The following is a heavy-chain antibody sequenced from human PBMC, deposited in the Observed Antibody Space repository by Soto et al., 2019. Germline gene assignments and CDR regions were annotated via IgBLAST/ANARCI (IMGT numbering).Heavy chain of an antibody. CDR3: AKEGPYISSSGYYFDY. J-gene: IGHJ4*02. V-gene: IGHV4-34*01. D-gene: IGHD6-6*01. CDR1: GGSFSGYY. CDR2: INHSGST. Sequence: SETLSLTCAVYGGSFSGYYWSWIRQPPGKGLEWIGEINHSGSTNYNPSLKSRDTISVDTSKNQFSLKLSSVTAADTAVYYFAKEGPYISSSGYYFDYWGQGTLVTVSS.